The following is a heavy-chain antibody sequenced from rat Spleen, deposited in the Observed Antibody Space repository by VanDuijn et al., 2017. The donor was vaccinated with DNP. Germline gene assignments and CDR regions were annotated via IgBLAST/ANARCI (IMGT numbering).Heavy chain of an antibody. J-gene: IGHJ2*01. V-gene: IGHV5S13*01. CDR3: AKRGATGLTSYYFDY. CDR2: ISTGGDAT. Sequence: EVRLVESGGGLVQPGRSLKLSCAASGFIFSNYGMAWVRQAPTEGLEWVAAISTGGDATDYRDSVKGRFTISRDNAKNTQYLQMDSLRSEDTATYYCAKRGATGLTSYYFDYWGQGVMVTVSS. CDR1: GFIFSNYG. D-gene: IGHD1-9*01.